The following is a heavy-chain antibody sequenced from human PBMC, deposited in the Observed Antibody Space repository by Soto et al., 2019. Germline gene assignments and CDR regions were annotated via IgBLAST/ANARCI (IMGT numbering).Heavy chain of an antibody. CDR2: ISGSGDNT. J-gene: IGHJ4*02. V-gene: IGHV3-23*01. Sequence: PVGSLRLSCAASGFTFSSYSMTWVRQAPGKGLEWVSDISGSGDNTYYADSVKGRFTISRDNSKNTLDLQMNSLRAEDTALYYCAKRERWPASGPYWGQGTLVTVSS. CDR3: AKRERWPASGPY. D-gene: IGHD1-1*01. CDR1: GFTFSSYS.